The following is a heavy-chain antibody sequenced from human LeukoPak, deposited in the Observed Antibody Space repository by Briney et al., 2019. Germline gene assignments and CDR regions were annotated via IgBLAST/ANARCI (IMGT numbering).Heavy chain of an antibody. J-gene: IGHJ6*03. V-gene: IGHV3-21*06. CDR1: GFTVSSYN. CDR2: ITGRSGYI. CDR3: ARDQRDYYYMDV. Sequence: GGSLRLSCAASGFTVSSYNMYWVRQAPGKGLEWVSSITGRSGYIYYADSVKGRFTISRDSAKNSLYLQMNSLRAEDTAVYYCARDQRDYYYMDVWGQGTTVTISS.